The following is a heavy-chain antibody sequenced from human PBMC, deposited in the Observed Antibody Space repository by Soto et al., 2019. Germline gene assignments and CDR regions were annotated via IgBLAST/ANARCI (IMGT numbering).Heavy chain of an antibody. V-gene: IGHV3-23*01. CDR3: AKDGYYGSGSYLDY. J-gene: IGHJ4*02. CDR2: ISGSGGST. D-gene: IGHD3-10*01. CDR1: GFTFSSYA. Sequence: EVQLLESGGGLVQPGGSLRLSCAASGFTFSSYAMSWVRQAPGKGLEWGSAISGSGGSTYYADSVKGRFTISRDNSKNTLYLQMNSLRAEDTAVYYCAKDGYYGSGSYLDYWGQGTLVTVSS.